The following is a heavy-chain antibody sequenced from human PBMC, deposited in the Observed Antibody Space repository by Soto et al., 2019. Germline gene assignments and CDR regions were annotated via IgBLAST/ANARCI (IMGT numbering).Heavy chain of an antibody. CDR2: INHSGST. CDR1: GGSFSGYY. Sequence: SETLSLTCAVYGGSFSGYYWSWIRQPPGKGLEWIGEINHSGSTNYNPSLKSRVTISVDTSKNQFSLKLSSVTAADTAVYYCARRDAYDYVWGGYRPNWFDPRGQGTLVTVS. J-gene: IGHJ5*02. V-gene: IGHV4-34*01. CDR3: ARRDAYDYVWGGYRPNWFDP. D-gene: IGHD3-16*02.